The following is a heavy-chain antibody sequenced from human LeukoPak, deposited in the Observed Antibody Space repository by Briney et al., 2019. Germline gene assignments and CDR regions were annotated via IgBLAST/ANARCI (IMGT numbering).Heavy chain of an antibody. Sequence: GGSLRLSCAASGFTFSSYAMSWVRQAPGKGLEWVSAISGSGGSTYYADSVKGRFTISRDNSKNTLYLQMNSLRAEDTAVYYCAKANDILTGYYSLDNWFDPWGQGTLVTVSS. J-gene: IGHJ5*02. CDR1: GFTFSSYA. CDR3: AKANDILTGYYSLDNWFDP. V-gene: IGHV3-23*01. CDR2: ISGSGGST. D-gene: IGHD3-9*01.